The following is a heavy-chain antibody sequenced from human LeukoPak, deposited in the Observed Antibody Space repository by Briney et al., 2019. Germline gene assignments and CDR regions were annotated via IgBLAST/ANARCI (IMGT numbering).Heavy chain of an antibody. CDR1: GGTFSSYA. V-gene: IGHV1-69*13. Sequence: SVKVSCKASGGTFSSYAISWVRQAPGQGLEWMGGIIPIFGTANYAQKFQGRVTITADESTSTAYMELSSLRSEDTAVYYCARVGIVVPAANAFDIWGQGTMVTVSS. D-gene: IGHD2-2*01. CDR3: ARVGIVVPAANAFDI. J-gene: IGHJ3*02. CDR2: IIPIFGTA.